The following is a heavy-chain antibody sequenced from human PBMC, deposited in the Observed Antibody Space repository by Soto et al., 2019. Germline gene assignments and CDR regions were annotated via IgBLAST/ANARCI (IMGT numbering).Heavy chain of an antibody. J-gene: IGHJ4*02. Sequence: SETLSLTCTVSGGSISSKSYYWGWIRQPPGKGLEWIAHIYYSGSTYYNPSLKSRVTISVDTSKNQFSLKLSSVTAADTAVYYCATLYGSGSYWFDYWGQGTLVTVSS. V-gene: IGHV4-39*01. CDR2: IYYSGST. D-gene: IGHD3-10*01. CDR1: GGSISSKSYY. CDR3: ATLYGSGSYWFDY.